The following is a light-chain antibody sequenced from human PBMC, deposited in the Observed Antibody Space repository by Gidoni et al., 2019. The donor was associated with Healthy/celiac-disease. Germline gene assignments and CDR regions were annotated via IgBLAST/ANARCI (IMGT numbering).Light chain of an antibody. CDR3: QQRSNWPWT. Sequence: DIVLTHSPATLSLSPGESATLSCRASQSVSSYLAWYQQKPGQAPRLLIYDASNRATGIPARFSGSGSGTDFTLTISSLEPEDFAVYYCQQRSNWPWTFXQXTKVEIK. V-gene: IGKV3-11*01. CDR1: QSVSSY. CDR2: DAS. J-gene: IGKJ1*01.